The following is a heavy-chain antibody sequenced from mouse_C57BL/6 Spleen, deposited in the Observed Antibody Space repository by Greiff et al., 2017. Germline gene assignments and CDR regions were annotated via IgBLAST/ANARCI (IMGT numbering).Heavy chain of an antibody. D-gene: IGHD1-1*01. V-gene: IGHV1-76*01. CDR3: ASSTTASFAY. Sequence: VQRVESGAELVRPGASVKLSCKASGYTFTDYYINWVKQRPGQGLEWIARIYPGSGNTYYNEKFKGKATLTAEKSSSTAYMQLSSLTSEDSAVYFCASSTTASFAYWGQGTLVTVSA. CDR1: GYTFTDYY. J-gene: IGHJ3*01. CDR2: IYPGSGNT.